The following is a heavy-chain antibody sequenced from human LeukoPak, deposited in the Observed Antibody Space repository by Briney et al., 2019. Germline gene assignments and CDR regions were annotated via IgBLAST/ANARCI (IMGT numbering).Heavy chain of an antibody. J-gene: IGHJ3*01. V-gene: IGHV5-51*01. D-gene: IGHD5-12*01. CDR3: ARRVSSSGFDAFDV. CDR2: NYPGDSDT. CDR1: GYSFATYW. Sequence: GESLKISCKGSGYSFATYWIGWVRQLPGKGLEWMGINYPGDSDTTYSPSFQGQVTMSADKSISTAYVQWSSLKASDTAMYYCARRVSSSGFDAFDVWGQGTMVTVSS.